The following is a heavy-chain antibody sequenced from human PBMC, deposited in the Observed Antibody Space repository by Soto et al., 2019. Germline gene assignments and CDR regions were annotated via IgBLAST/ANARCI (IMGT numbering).Heavy chain of an antibody. D-gene: IGHD5-12*01. CDR1: GGSFISYA. Sequence: ASGKCSYKSSGGSFISYAISWLRQAPGQGLEWMGGIIPIVGTANYAQKFQGRVTITADESTSTAYMELSSLRSEDTAVYYCARARGVRGGYSNAFDYWGQGTLVTVSS. J-gene: IGHJ4*02. CDR3: ARARGVRGGYSNAFDY. V-gene: IGHV1-69*13. CDR2: IIPIVGTA.